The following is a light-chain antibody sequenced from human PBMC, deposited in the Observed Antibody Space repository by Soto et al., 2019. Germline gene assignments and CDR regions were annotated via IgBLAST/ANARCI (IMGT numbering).Light chain of an antibody. CDR2: DDN. J-gene: IGLJ2*01. CDR3: QVWDSSSDVV. CDR1: NIGSKS. V-gene: IGLV3-21*02. Sequence: SYELTQPPSVLVAPGQTARITCGGNNIGSKSVHWHQQKPGQAPVLVVYDDNDRPSGIPERFSGSNSGNTATLTISRVEAGDEADYYCQVWDSSSDVVFGGGTKVTVL.